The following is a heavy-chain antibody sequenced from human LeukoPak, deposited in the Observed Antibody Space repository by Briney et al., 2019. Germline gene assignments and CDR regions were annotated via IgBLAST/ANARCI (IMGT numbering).Heavy chain of an antibody. J-gene: IGHJ4*02. V-gene: IGHV1-18*01. Sequence: ASVKVSCKASGYTFTSYGISWVRQAPGQGLEWMGWISAYNGNTNYAQKLQGRVTMTTDTSTSTAYMELRSLRSDDTAVYYCARGITYYDILTGFDYWGQGTLVTVSS. CDR3: ARGITYYDILTGFDY. D-gene: IGHD3-9*01. CDR2: ISAYNGNT. CDR1: GYTFTSYG.